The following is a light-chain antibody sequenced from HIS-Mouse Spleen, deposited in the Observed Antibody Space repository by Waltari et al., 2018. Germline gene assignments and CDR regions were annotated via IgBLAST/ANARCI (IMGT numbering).Light chain of an antibody. CDR3: SSYTSSSTWV. J-gene: IGLJ3*02. CDR1: RRDVGGYNY. V-gene: IGLV2-14*03. Sequence: QSALTQPASVSGSPGQSITISCTGTRRDVGGYNYVSWYQHYPGKAPKLMIYDVSNRPSGVSNRFSGSKSGNTASLTISGLQAEDEADYYCSSYTSSSTWVFGGGTKLTVL. CDR2: DVS.